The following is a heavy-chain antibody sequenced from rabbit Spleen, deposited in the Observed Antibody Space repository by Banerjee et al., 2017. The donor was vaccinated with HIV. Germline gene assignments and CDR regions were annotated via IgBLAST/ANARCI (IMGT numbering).Heavy chain of an antibody. V-gene: IGHV1S40*01. D-gene: IGHD8-1*01. J-gene: IGHJ4*01. CDR2: IYTGSYDST. Sequence: QSLEESGGDLVKPGASLPLTCKASGFDFSSRDSMCWVRQAPGKGLEWIGCIYTGSYDSTYYANWAKGRFTISKTSSTTVDLKMTSLTAADTATYFCARDAGTGDYIDVYFNLWGQGTLVTVS. CDR3: ARDAGTGDYIDVYFNL. CDR1: GFDFSSRDS.